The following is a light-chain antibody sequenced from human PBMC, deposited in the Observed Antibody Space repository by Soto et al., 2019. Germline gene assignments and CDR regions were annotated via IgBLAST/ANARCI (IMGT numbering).Light chain of an antibody. CDR3: QQYGSSRWT. J-gene: IGKJ1*01. CDR2: GAS. Sequence: EVVLTPSPGTLSFSPGQRXXPXXXXSQSVSSSYLAWYQQKPGQAPRLLIYGASSRATGIPDRFSGSGSGTDFTLTISRLEPEDFAVYYCQQYGSSRWTFGQGTKVDIK. CDR1: QSVSSSY. V-gene: IGKV3-20*01.